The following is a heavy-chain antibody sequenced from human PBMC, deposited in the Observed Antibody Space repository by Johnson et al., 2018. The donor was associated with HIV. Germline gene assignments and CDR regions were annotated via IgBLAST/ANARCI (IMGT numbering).Heavy chain of an antibody. CDR1: GFTFSNAW. CDR2: GR. J-gene: IGHJ3*02. CDR3: ARDGTTGPSGDAYDI. Sequence: VQLVESGGGLVKPGGSLRLSCAASGFTFSNAWMSWVRQAPGKGLEWVGRMKGRFTISRDNSKNTLYLQTNSLRAEDTAVYYCARDGTTGPSGDAYDIWGQGTMVTVSS. D-gene: IGHD4-17*01. V-gene: IGHV3-66*02.